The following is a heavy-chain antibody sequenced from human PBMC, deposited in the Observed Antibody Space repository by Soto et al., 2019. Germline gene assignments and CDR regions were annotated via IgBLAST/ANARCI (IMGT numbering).Heavy chain of an antibody. CDR3: ARGHSIFYGMDV. D-gene: IGHD2-21*01. CDR2: ISSSGTTI. V-gene: IGHV3-11*01. Sequence: QVQLVESGGGLVKPGGSLRLSCAASGFTFSDYYMNWIRQAPGKGLEWVSYISSSGTTIYYADSVKGRFTISRDDAKNSLFLQMNSLRAEDTALYYCARGHSIFYGMDVWGQGTTVTVSS. CDR1: GFTFSDYY. J-gene: IGHJ6*02.